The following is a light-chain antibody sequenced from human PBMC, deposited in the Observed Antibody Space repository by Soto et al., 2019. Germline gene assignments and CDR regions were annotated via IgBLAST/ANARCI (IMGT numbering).Light chain of an antibody. CDR2: GAS. V-gene: IGKV3-15*01. CDR3: QQYDNLPLT. CDR1: QSVNRN. Sequence: EIVMTQSPATLSVSPGERVTFSCRASQSVNRNLAWYQHKPGQAPRLLIYGASTGATGIPARFSGSGSGTEFTLTINSLQSEGFAVYFCQQYDNLPLTFGQGTKVDIK. J-gene: IGKJ1*01.